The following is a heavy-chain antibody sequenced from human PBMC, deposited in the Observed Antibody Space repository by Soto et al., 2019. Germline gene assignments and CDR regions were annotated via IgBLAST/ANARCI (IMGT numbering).Heavy chain of an antibody. V-gene: IGHV3-74*01. Sequence: EVQLVESGGGLVQPGGSLRLSCSASGLTFSVYWMHWVRQTPGKGLVWVSRIKNDGTITSYADSVKGRFTVSRDNAKNMLYLQMNNLRVEDTAVYSCARSDWFDPWGQGTLVTVSS. CDR3: ARSDWFDP. J-gene: IGHJ5*02. CDR1: GLTFSVYW. CDR2: IKNDGTIT.